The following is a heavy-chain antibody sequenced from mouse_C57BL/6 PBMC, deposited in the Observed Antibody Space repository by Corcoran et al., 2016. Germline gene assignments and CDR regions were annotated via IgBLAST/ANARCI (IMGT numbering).Heavy chain of an antibody. Sequence: QIQLIQSGPEPKKPGETVKISCKASGYTFTTYGMSWMKQAPGKGLKWMGWMNIYSGVPTYADDFKGRFALSLETSASTAYLEIHNLKSEDTATYFCARDTNWYFDVWGIGTTVTVSS. CDR3: ARDTNWYFDV. J-gene: IGHJ1*03. CDR2: MNIYSGVP. V-gene: IGHV9-3*01. CDR1: GYTFTTYG. D-gene: IGHD1-1*01.